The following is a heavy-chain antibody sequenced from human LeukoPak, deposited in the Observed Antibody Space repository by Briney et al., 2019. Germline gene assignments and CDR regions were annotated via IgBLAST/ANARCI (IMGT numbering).Heavy chain of an antibody. J-gene: IGHJ4*02. D-gene: IGHD3-10*01. V-gene: IGHV3-30*01. CDR3: ARDSTYYYDSGSSGPHYFDY. Sequence: GRSLRLSCAASGFTFSSYAMHWVRQAPGKGPEWVAVIPYDGSNKYYADSVKGRFTISRDNSKNTLYLQMNSLRAEDTAVYYCARDSTYYYDSGSSGPHYFDYWGQGTLVTVSS. CDR2: IPYDGSNK. CDR1: GFTFSSYA.